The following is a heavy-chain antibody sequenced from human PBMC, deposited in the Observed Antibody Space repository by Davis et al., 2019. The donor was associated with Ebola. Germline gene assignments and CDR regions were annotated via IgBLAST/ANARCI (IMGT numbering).Heavy chain of an antibody. J-gene: IGHJ4*02. V-gene: IGHV4-39*01. Sequence: MPSETLSLTCTVSGGSISSSSYYWGWIRQPPGKGLEWIGSIYYSGSTYYNPSLKSRVTISVDTSKNQFSLKLSSVTAADTAVYYCARQRRLRLGELSGHFDYWGQGTLVTVSS. CDR3: ARQRRLRLGELSGHFDY. CDR2: IYYSGST. D-gene: IGHD3-16*02. CDR1: GGSISSSSYY.